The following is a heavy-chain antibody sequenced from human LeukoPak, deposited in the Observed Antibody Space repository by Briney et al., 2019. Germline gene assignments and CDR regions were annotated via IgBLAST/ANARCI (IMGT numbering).Heavy chain of an antibody. CDR1: GFTFSSYW. V-gene: IGHV3-7*04. CDR3: ARDTPTGDIYGYWPEYSQH. Sequence: GSLRLSCAASGFTFSSYWMSWVRQAPGKGLEWVANIKQDGSEKYYVDSVKGRFTISRDNAKNSLYLQMNSLRAEDTAVYYCARDTPTGDIYGYWPEYSQHWGQGTLVTVSS. D-gene: IGHD5-18*01. CDR2: IKQDGSEK. J-gene: IGHJ1*01.